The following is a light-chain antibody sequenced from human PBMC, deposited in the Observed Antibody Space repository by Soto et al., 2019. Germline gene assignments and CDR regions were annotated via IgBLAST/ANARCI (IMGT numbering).Light chain of an antibody. CDR2: AAS. Sequence: IQMTQSPSSLSASLEDRVIITCRASQSISNHLNWYQQKPGKVPKLLIYAASTLQSGVPSRFSGSRSGTDFTLTISSLQPEDFATYYCLLDFSYFWAFGQGTKVDI. J-gene: IGKJ1*01. CDR1: QSISNH. CDR3: LLDFSYFWA. V-gene: IGKV1-6*01.